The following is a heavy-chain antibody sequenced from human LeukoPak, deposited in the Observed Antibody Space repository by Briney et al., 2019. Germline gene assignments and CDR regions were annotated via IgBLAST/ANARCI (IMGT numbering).Heavy chain of an antibody. CDR3: ARDFGYCGGDCYSDY. V-gene: IGHV3-74*01. CDR2: INSDGSST. J-gene: IGHJ4*02. Sequence: GGSLRLSCAASGFTFSSYWMHWVRQAPGKGLVWVSRINSDGSSTSYADSVKGRFTISRDNAKNSLYLQMNSLRAEDTAVYYCARDFGYCGGDCYSDYWGQGTLVTVSS. D-gene: IGHD2-21*02. CDR1: GFTFSSYW.